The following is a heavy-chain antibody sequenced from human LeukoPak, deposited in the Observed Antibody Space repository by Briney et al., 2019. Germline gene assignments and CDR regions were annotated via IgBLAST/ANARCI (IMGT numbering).Heavy chain of an antibody. CDR1: GFTCSSLW. D-gene: IGHD3-9*01. V-gene: IGHV3-7*03. Sequence: GGHLTLSCAASGFTCSSLWMSWVPQAPGKGLEWVANIRKDGSLQYYVDSVEGRFTISRDNAKNSLYLQMNTLRADDTAIYYCTRVSGGYDMSDYWGQGTLVPVSS. CDR2: IRKDGSLQ. CDR3: TRVSGGYDMSDY. J-gene: IGHJ4*02.